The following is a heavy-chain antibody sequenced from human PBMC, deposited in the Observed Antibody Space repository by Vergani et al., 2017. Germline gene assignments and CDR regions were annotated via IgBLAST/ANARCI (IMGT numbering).Heavy chain of an antibody. Sequence: EVQLLESGGGLVQPGGSLGLSCAASGFTFSSYAMSWVRQAPGKGMDGVSAISGSGGSTYYEDSVKGRFTISRDNSKNTLYLQMNSLRAEDTAVYYCAKASVYYYDSSGYYYTLWGQGTLVTVSS. J-gene: IGHJ4*02. CDR3: AKASVYYYDSSGYYYTL. CDR1: GFTFSSYA. V-gene: IGHV3-23*01. D-gene: IGHD3-22*01. CDR2: ISGSGGST.